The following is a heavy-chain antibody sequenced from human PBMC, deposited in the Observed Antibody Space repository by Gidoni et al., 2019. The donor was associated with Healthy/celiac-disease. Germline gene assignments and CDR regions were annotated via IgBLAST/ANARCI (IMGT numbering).Heavy chain of an antibody. CDR3: ARDSRYYGSGSYGY. Sequence: EVQLVESGGGLVQPGGSLRLPCAASGFTFSSYWMSWVRQAPGKGLEWVANIKQDGSEKYYVDSVKGRFTISRDNAKNSLYLQMNSLRAEDTAVYYCARDSRYYGSGSYGYWGQGTLVTVSS. D-gene: IGHD3-10*01. J-gene: IGHJ4*02. CDR1: GFTFSSYW. V-gene: IGHV3-7*03. CDR2: IKQDGSEK.